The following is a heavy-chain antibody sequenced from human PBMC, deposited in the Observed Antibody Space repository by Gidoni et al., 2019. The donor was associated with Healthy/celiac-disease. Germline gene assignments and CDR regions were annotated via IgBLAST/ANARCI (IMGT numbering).Heavy chain of an antibody. CDR3: AREKTVTTNLDDAFDI. D-gene: IGHD4-17*01. Sequence: EVQLVESGGGLVQPGGSLRLSCAASGFTFSSYSMNWVRQAPGKGLELFSYISSSSTIYYADSVKGRFTISRDNAKNSLYLQMNSLRDEDTAVYYCAREKTVTTNLDDAFDIWGQGTMVTVSS. CDR1: GFTFSSYS. V-gene: IGHV3-48*02. J-gene: IGHJ3*02. CDR2: ISSSSTI.